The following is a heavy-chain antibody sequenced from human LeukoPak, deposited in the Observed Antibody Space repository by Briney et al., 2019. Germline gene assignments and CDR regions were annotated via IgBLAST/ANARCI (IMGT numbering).Heavy chain of an antibody. CDR1: GYNFTNHW. V-gene: IGHV5-51*01. Sequence: HGESLKISCQASGYNFTNHWVAWVRQRPGKGLEWMGIIWPDDSDSRYGPSFQGLVTMSVDKSVGTTYLQWRSLQASDTAMYYCARRTQMGATSPGFDYWGQGTLVTVSS. CDR2: IWPDDSDS. D-gene: IGHD1-26*01. J-gene: IGHJ4*02. CDR3: ARRTQMGATSPGFDY.